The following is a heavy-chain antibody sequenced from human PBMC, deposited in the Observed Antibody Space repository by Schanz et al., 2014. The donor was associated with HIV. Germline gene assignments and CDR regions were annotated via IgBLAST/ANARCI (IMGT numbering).Heavy chain of an antibody. CDR1: GFTFSSYA. J-gene: IGHJ6*02. Sequence: QVQLVESGGGVVQPGRSLRLSCAASGFTFSSYAMHWVRQAPGKGMEWEAVISYDGSNKNYADSVKGRFTISRGNSKNTLYLQMNSLRAEDTAVYYCARDVSRDSSGHYSDYYYGMDVWGQGTTVTVSS. CDR3: ARDVSRDSSGHYSDYYYGMDV. V-gene: IGHV3-30-3*01. D-gene: IGHD3-22*01. CDR2: ISYDGSNK.